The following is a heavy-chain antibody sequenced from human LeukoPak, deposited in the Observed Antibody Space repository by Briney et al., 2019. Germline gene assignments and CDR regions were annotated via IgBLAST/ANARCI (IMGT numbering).Heavy chain of an antibody. V-gene: IGHV4-4*07. D-gene: IGHD3-22*01. CDR3: ARDRTYYDSTGYYYDF. CDR1: GDSISSYY. J-gene: IGHJ4*02. Sequence: SETLSLTCTVSGDSISSYYWSWIRQPAGKGLEWIARMSGSGSTNYDPSLKSRVTLSVDTSKNQFSLNLNSVTAADTAVYYCARDRTYYDSTGYYYDFWGQGILVTVSS. CDR2: MSGSGST.